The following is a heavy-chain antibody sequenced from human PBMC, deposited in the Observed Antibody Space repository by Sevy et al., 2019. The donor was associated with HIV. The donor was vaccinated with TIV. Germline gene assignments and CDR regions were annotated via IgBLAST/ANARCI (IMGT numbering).Heavy chain of an antibody. CDR2: VTVYNGNP. D-gene: IGHD1-26*01. Sequence: ASVKVSCKASGDPFTSYGISWVRQAPGQGLEWMGWVTVYNGNPNYALKFQDRLILTTDTSTSTAYMELRSLRSDDTAVYYCARGPTSIVRGRTVYYGLDVWGQGTTVTVSS. CDR3: ARGPTSIVRGRTVYYGLDV. V-gene: IGHV1-18*01. J-gene: IGHJ6*02. CDR1: GDPFTSYG.